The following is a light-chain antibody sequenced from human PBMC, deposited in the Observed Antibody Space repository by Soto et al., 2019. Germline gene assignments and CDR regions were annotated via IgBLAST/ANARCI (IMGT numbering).Light chain of an antibody. Sequence: DIEMTQSPGTLSLSPGERATISCRASQSVSSSYLAWYQQKPGQAPRLLIYGASSMATGIPDRFSGSGSGTDFTLTISSLQPDDFAVYYCQQYGSSPWTFGQGTKVDIK. CDR3: QQYGSSPWT. CDR2: GAS. CDR1: QSVSSSY. J-gene: IGKJ1*01. V-gene: IGKV3-20*01.